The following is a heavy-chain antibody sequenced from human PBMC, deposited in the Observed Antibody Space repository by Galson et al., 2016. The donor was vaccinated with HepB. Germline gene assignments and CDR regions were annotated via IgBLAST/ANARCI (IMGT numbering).Heavy chain of an antibody. CDR3: ARHDGRGVSGAFNL. CDR1: GGSISSEDW. Sequence: SETLSLTCTVSGGSISSEDWWSWVRQPPGKGLEWIGEIYDSGSANYKPSLKSRVTISVDKSKNHFSLKLTSLTAADTAVYYCARHDGRGVSGAFNLWGQGTMVTVSS. D-gene: IGHD5/OR15-5a*01. CDR2: IYDSGSA. J-gene: IGHJ3*01. V-gene: IGHV4/OR15-8*01.